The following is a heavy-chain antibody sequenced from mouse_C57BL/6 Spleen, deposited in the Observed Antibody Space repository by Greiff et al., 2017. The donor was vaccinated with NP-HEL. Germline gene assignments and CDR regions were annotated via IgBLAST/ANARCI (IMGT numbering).Heavy chain of an antibody. V-gene: IGHV1-78*01. Sequence: VQLQQSDAELVKPGASVKISCKASGYTFTDHTIHWMKQRPEQGLEGIGKIYPRDGSTKYNEKFKGKATLTADKSSSTAYMQLNSLTSEDAAVYFCARPGYYDAMDYWGPGTSVTVSS. CDR2: IYPRDGST. CDR1: GYTFTDHT. D-gene: IGHD2-2*01. CDR3: ARPGYYDAMDY. J-gene: IGHJ4*01.